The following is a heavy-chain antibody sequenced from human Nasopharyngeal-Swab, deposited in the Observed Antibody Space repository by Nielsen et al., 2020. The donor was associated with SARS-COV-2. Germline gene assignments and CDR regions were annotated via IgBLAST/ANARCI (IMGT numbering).Heavy chain of an antibody. V-gene: IGHV4-34*01. CDR1: GGSFSGYY. J-gene: IGHJ3*02. D-gene: IGHD3-3*01. CDR3: ARGQVFGVVRRAPHAFDI. Sequence: SQTLSLTCAVYGGSFSGYYWSWIRQPPGKGLEWTGEINHSGSTNYNPSLKSRVTISVDTSKNQFSLKLSSVTAADTAVYYCARGQVFGVVRRAPHAFDIWGQGTMVTVSS. CDR2: INHSGST.